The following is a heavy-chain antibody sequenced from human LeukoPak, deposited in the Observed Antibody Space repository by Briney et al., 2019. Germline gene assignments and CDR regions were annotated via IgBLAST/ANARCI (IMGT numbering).Heavy chain of an antibody. J-gene: IGHJ4*02. CDR1: GFTFSSYG. CDR2: IWYDGSNK. V-gene: IGHV3-33*06. CDR3: AKDLPPSNGFWSGYFDY. D-gene: IGHD3-3*01. Sequence: GGSLRLSCAASGFTFSSYGMHWVRQAPGKGLEWVAVIWYDGSNKYYADTVKGRFTISRDNSKNTLYLQMNSLRAEDTALYYCAKDLPPSNGFWSGYFDYWGQGTLVTVSS.